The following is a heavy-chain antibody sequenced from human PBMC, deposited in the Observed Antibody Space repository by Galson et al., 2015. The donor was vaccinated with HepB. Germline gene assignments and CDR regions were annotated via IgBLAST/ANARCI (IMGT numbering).Heavy chain of an antibody. CDR1: GFIVSSKY. J-gene: IGHJ4*02. CDR3: AKLGGILSGVGHDY. Sequence: SLRLSCAASGFIVSSKYMTWVRQAPGKGLEWVSSISSSSSYIYYADSVKGRFTISRDNAKNSLYLQMNSLRAEDTAAYYCAKLGGILSGVGHDYWGQGTLVTVSS. CDR2: ISSSSSYI. V-gene: IGHV3-21*04. D-gene: IGHD1-26*01.